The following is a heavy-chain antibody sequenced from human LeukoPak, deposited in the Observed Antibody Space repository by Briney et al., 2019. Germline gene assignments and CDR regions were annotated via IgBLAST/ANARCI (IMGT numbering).Heavy chain of an antibody. J-gene: IGHJ3*02. CDR1: GFTFSSYA. CDR2: ISGSGGST. Sequence: GGSLRLSCAASGFTFSSYAMSWVRQAPGKGLEWVSAISGSGGSTYYADSVKGRFTISRDNSKNTLYLQMNSLRAEDTAVYYCARGYCSSTNCYAGAFDIWGQGTMVTVSS. V-gene: IGHV3-23*01. CDR3: ARGYCSSTNCYAGAFDI. D-gene: IGHD2-2*01.